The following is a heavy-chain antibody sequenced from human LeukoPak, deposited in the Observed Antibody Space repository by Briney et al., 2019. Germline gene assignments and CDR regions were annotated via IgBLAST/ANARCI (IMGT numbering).Heavy chain of an antibody. CDR3: ARVYGSGYDFRGAFDI. CDR1: GGSISTYY. V-gene: IGHV4-59*01. J-gene: IGHJ3*02. CDR2: IYYSGST. Sequence: MSSETLSLTCTVSGGSISTYYWSWIRQPPGKGLEWIGYIYYSGSTNYSPSLKSRVTISVDTSKNQFSLKLSSVTAADTAVYYCARVYGSGYDFRGAFDIWGQGTMVTVSS. D-gene: IGHD5-12*01.